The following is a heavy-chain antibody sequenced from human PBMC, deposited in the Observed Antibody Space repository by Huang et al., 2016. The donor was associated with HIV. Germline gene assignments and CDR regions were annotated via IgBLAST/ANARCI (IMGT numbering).Heavy chain of an antibody. V-gene: IGHV4-34*02. D-gene: IGHD1-1*01. CDR1: GGPFSTHY. J-gene: IGHJ3*01. CDR2: IKYNGHA. Sequence: QVRLQQWGGGLVRPSETLSRTCAVYGGPFSTHYWIWIRQSPGKGLVWIAAIKYNGHAHFNPSLTCRVSISVDTSKNQFSLNVTSFTAADTAIYYCARGRDTTEMDTVDDALDVWDQGTLVIVSS. CDR3: ARGRDTTEMDTVDDALDV.